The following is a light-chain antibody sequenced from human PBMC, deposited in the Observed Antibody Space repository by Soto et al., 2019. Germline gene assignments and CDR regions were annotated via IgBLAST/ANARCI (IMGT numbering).Light chain of an antibody. CDR2: EVS. CDR1: SSDVGAYNY. J-gene: IGLJ1*01. Sequence: QSVLTQHPSASGSPGQSVTISCTGTSSDVGAYNYVSWYQQHPGKAPKLMIYEVSYRPSGVPDRFYRSKSGNTASLTVSGLQAEDEADYYCSSYAGSSTVFGTGTKVTVL. V-gene: IGLV2-8*01. CDR3: SSYAGSSTV.